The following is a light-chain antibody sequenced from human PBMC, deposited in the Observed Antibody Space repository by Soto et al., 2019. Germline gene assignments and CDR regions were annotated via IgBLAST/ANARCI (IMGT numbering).Light chain of an antibody. CDR2: GAS. Sequence: EIVMTQSPVTLSVSPGEGATLSCRASQSISSSLAWYQQKPGQPPKLLIFGASTRATGIPARLSGSGSGRDFTLTFTRLQSEDSAIYYCEQYGTWPPNLLTFGGGTKVEI. CDR1: QSISSS. J-gene: IGKJ4*01. CDR3: EQYGTWPPNLLT. V-gene: IGKV3-15*01.